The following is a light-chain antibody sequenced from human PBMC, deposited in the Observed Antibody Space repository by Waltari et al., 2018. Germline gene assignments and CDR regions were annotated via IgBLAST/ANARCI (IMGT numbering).Light chain of an antibody. V-gene: IGKV3-11*01. CDR3: LLRSNWPPGLT. CDR2: DAS. Sequence: ESVLTQSPATLSLSPGARATLSCRASQSVTTYLAWYQQKPGQAPRLLIYDASIRATGVPARFSGSGSGTDFTRTISSLEPEDFAVYYCLLRSNWPPGLTFGGGTRVEIK. CDR1: QSVTTY. J-gene: IGKJ4*01.